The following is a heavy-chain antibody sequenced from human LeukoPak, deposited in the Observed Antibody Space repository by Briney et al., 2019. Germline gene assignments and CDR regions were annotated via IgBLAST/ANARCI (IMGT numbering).Heavy chain of an antibody. CDR1: GGSISSSSYY. J-gene: IGHJ5*02. D-gene: IGHD2-2*01. CDR3: ARDHFCSSTSCPIRGRWFDP. V-gene: IGHV4-39*07. CDR2: IYYSGST. Sequence: SETLSLTCTVSGGSISSSSYYWGWIRQPPGKGLEWIGSIYYSGSTYYNPSLKSRVTISVDTSKNQFSLKLSSVTAADTAVYYCARDHFCSSTSCPIRGRWFDPWGQGTLVTVSS.